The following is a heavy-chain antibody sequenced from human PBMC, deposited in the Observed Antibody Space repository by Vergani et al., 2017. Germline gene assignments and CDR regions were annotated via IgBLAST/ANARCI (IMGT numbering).Heavy chain of an antibody. CDR3: ARDPYSGYVQNSDYYYMDV. J-gene: IGHJ6*03. D-gene: IGHD5-12*01. Sequence: QVQLVQSGAEVKKPGASVKVSCKASGYTFTSYGISWVRQAPGQGLEWMGWISAYNGNTNYAQKLQGRVPMTTDTSTSTAYMELRSLRSDDTAVYYCARDPYSGYVQNSDYYYMDVWGKGTTVTVSS. CDR2: ISAYNGNT. V-gene: IGHV1-18*01. CDR1: GYTFTSYG.